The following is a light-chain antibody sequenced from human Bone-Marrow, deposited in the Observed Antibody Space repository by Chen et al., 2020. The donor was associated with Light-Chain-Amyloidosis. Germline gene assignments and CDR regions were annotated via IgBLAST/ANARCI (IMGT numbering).Light chain of an antibody. Sequence: SYELTQPPSVSVSPGQTARITCSGDDLPTKYAYWYQQKPGQAPVLVIHRDTKRPSGISERFSGSSSGTTATLTLSGVQAEDEADYHCQSADSSGTYEVIFGGGTKLTVL. CDR1: DLPTKY. J-gene: IGLJ2*01. V-gene: IGLV3-25*03. CDR3: QSADSSGTYEVI. CDR2: RDT.